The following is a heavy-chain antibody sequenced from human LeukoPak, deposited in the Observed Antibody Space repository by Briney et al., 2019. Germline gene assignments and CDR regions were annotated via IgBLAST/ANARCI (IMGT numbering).Heavy chain of an antibody. CDR3: ARALDCSSTSCYSYYYYMDV. V-gene: IGHV4-59*01. Sequence: PSETLSLTCTVSGGSISSYYWSWIRQPPGKGLEWIGYIYYSGSTNYNPSLKSRVTISVDTSKNQFSLKLSSVTAADTAVYYCARALDCSSTSCYSYYYYMDVWGKGTTVTVSS. CDR1: GGSISSYY. D-gene: IGHD2-2*01. J-gene: IGHJ6*03. CDR2: IYYSGST.